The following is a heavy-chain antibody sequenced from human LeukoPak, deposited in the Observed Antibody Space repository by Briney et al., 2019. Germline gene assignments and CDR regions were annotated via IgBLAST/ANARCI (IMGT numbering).Heavy chain of an antibody. V-gene: IGHV3-21*01. Sequence: GGSLRLSCAASGFTFSSYSMNWVRQAPGKGLEWVSSISSSSSYIYYADSVKGRFTISRDNAKNSLYLQMNSLRAEDTAVYYCAREGSSEYSPNTGNFDYWGQGTLVTVSS. CDR1: GFTFSSYS. J-gene: IGHJ4*02. CDR3: AREGSSEYSPNTGNFDY. CDR2: ISSSSSYI. D-gene: IGHD6-6*01.